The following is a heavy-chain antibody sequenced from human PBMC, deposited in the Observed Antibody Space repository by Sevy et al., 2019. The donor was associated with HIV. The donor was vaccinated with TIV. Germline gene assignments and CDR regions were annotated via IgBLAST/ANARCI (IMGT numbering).Heavy chain of an antibody. Sequence: GGSLRLSCAASGFTFSSYSMNWVRQAPGKGLEWVSYISSSSTIYYADSGKGRFTISRDNAKNSLYLQMNSLRAEDTAVYYCARDMDSSSGGGLFDYWGQGTLVTVSS. V-gene: IGHV3-48*01. J-gene: IGHJ4*02. CDR1: GFTFSSYS. CDR3: ARDMDSSSGGGLFDY. D-gene: IGHD6-13*01. CDR2: ISSSSTI.